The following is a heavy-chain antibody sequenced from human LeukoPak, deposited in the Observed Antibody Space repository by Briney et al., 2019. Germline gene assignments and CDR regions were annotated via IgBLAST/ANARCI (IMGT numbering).Heavy chain of an antibody. CDR1: GYSISTGYY. CDR2: IYYSGST. J-gene: IGHJ4*02. Sequence: PSETLSLTCTVSGYSISTGYYWSWIRQPPGKGLEWIGYIYYSGSTNYNPSLKSRVTISVDTSKNQFSLKLSSVTAADTAVYYCATGAGGEADYWGQGTLVTVSS. V-gene: IGHV4-61*01. CDR3: ATGAGGEADY. D-gene: IGHD3-16*01.